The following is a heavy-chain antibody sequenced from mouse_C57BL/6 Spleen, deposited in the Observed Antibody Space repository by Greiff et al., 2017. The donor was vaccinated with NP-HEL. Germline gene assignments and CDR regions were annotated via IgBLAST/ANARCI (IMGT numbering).Heavy chain of an antibody. J-gene: IGHJ2*01. V-gene: IGHV1-26*01. Sequence: AQLQQSGPELVKPGASVKISCKASGYTFTDYYMNWVKQSHGKSLEWIGDINPNNGGTSYNQKFKGKATLTVDKSSSTAYMELRSLTSEDSAVYYCARSTVYFDYWGQGTTLTVSS. CDR2: INPNNGGT. CDR3: ARSTVYFDY. CDR1: GYTFTDYY.